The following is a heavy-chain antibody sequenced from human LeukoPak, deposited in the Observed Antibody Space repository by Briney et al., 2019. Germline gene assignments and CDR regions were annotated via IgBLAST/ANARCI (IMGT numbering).Heavy chain of an antibody. CDR3: ARAGYYDSSGYYYNWFDH. V-gene: IGHV1-2*02. D-gene: IGHD3-22*01. Sequence: GASVKVSCKASGYTFTSYGISWVRQAPGQGLEWMGWINPNSGGTNYAQKFQGRVTMTRDTSISTAYVELSRLRSDDTAVYYCARAGYYDSSGYYYNWFDHWGQGTLVTVSS. CDR1: GYTFTSYG. CDR2: INPNSGGT. J-gene: IGHJ5*02.